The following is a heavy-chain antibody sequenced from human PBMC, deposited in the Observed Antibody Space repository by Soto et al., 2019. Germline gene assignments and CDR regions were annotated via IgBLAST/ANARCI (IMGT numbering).Heavy chain of an antibody. Sequence: QVQLVQSGAEVKKPGASVKVSCKASGYTFTGYYMYWVRQAPGQGLEWMGWINPNSGGTNYAQKFQGWVTMTRDTSISTAYMELSRLRSDDTAVYYCARGKSSSWYAGFDYYYYGMDVWGQGTTVTVSS. V-gene: IGHV1-2*04. CDR3: ARGKSSSWYAGFDYYYYGMDV. CDR2: INPNSGGT. D-gene: IGHD6-13*01. CDR1: GYTFTGYY. J-gene: IGHJ6*02.